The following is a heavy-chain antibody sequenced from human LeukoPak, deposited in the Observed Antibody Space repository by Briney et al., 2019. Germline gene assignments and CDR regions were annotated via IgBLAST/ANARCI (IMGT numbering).Heavy chain of an antibody. CDR1: GFMFSESW. J-gene: IGHJ3*02. Sequence: QAGGSLRLSCVASGFMFSESWMNWVRQAPGKGLEWVANIKHDRDEKHYADSVKGRFTISRDNDKNSLYLQVNSLRVEDTAVYYCARVFRPSLTVFIIRGAFDIWGQGTMVTVSS. V-gene: IGHV3-7*01. CDR3: ARVFRPSLTVFIIRGAFDI. D-gene: IGHD3-3*01. CDR2: IKHDRDEK.